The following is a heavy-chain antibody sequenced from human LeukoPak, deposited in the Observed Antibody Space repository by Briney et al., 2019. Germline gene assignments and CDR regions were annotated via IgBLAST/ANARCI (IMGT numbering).Heavy chain of an antibody. Sequence: PGGSLRLSCAASGFTFSSYWMHWVRQAPGKGLEWVAYIQYDGSNAQYADSVKGRFSISRDSSKNILYLQMNSLRAEDTAVYYCAKDRCSNGVGCYYYYMDVWGKGTTVTISS. J-gene: IGHJ6*03. D-gene: IGHD2-8*01. CDR1: GFTFSSYW. CDR3: AKDRCSNGVGCYYYYMDV. V-gene: IGHV3-30*02. CDR2: IQYDGSNA.